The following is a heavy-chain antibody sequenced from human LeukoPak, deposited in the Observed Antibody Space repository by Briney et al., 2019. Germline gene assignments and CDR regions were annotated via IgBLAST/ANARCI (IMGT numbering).Heavy chain of an antibody. V-gene: IGHV5-51*01. Sequence: GESLKISCKGSGYSFTNYWIGWVRQMPGKGLEWMGIIYPGDSDTRYSPSFQGQVTISVDRSISTAYLQWSSLKASDTAIYYCARGVESRDWYLEYFQHWGQGTLVTVSS. D-gene: IGHD6-19*01. CDR3: ARGVESRDWYLEYFQH. J-gene: IGHJ1*01. CDR2: IYPGDSDT. CDR1: GYSFTNYW.